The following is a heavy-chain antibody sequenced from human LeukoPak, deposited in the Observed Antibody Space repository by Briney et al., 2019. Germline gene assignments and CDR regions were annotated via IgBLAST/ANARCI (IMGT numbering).Heavy chain of an antibody. D-gene: IGHD7-27*01. CDR2: IDPGDSDT. Sequence: GESLKISCKGSGYSFSNYWIGWVRQMPGKGLEWMGIIDPGDSDTRYSPSFQGQVTISADKSINTAYLQWSSLRASDTAIYYCARQTGDKGIDYWGQGTLVTVSS. V-gene: IGHV5-51*01. CDR3: ARQTGDKGIDY. CDR1: GYSFSNYW. J-gene: IGHJ4*02.